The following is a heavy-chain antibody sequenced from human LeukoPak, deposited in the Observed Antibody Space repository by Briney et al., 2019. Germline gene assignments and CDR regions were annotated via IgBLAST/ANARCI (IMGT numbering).Heavy chain of an antibody. D-gene: IGHD6-13*01. J-gene: IGHJ4*02. CDR3: TRDEAAAAN. Sequence: GGSLGLSCVGSGFTFSNYWMSWVRQAPGKGPEWVANIKQDGREIHYLDSVKGRFTISRDNAKSSLYLQMNSLKVEDTAVYYCTRDEAAAANWGQGTLVTVSS. CDR1: GFTFSNYW. V-gene: IGHV3-7*01. CDR2: IKQDGREI.